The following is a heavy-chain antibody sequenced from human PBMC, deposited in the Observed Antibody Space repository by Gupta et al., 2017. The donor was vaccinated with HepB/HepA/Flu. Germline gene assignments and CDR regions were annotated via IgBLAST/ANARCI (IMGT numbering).Heavy chain of an antibody. CDR1: GVSISSYY. J-gene: IGHJ2*01. D-gene: IGHD2-15*01. CDR2: IYYSGST. V-gene: IGHV4-59*01. CDR3: ARDGLKVGSSDWYFDL. Sequence: TLSLPSTATGVSISSYYWSWIRQPPGKGLEWIGYIYYSGSTNYNPSLKSRVTISVDTSKNQFSLKLSSVTAADTAVYYCARDGLKVGSSDWYFDLWGRGTLVTVSS.